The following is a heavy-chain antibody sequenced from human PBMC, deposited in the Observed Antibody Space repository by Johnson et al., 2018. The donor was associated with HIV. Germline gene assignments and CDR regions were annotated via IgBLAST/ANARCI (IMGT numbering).Heavy chain of an antibody. CDR3: AKDVAPITAHDIFDF. V-gene: IGHV3-9*01. J-gene: IGHJ3*01. CDR1: GFTFNTYG. Sequence: VQLVESGGGVVQPGRSLRLSCAASGFTFNTYGMHWVRQVPGKGLEWVSRISWNGVSVAYADSVKGRFTISRDNAKNSLFLQMSSLRDEDTAFYYCAKDVAPITAHDIFDFWGQGTMVTVSS. CDR2: ISWNGVSV. D-gene: IGHD3-22*01.